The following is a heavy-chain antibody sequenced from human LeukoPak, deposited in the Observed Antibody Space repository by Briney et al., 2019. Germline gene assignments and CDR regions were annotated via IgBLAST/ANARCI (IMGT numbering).Heavy chain of an antibody. V-gene: IGHV3-64*01. CDR2: ISSNGGST. Sequence: GGSLRLSCAASGFTFSSYGMHWVRQAPGKGLEYVSAISSNGGSTYYANSVKGRFTISRDNSKNTLYLQMNSLRAEDTAVYYCARRAGAYSHPYDYWGQGTLVTVSS. D-gene: IGHD4/OR15-4a*01. CDR1: GFTFSSYG. CDR3: ARRAGAYSHPYDY. J-gene: IGHJ4*02.